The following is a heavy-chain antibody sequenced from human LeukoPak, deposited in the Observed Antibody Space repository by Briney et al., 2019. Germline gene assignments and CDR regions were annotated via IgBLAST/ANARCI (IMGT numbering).Heavy chain of an antibody. J-gene: IGHJ5*02. CDR3: ARGPKTLRSRLGWFDP. D-gene: IGHD4-17*01. V-gene: IGHV4-39*07. CDR1: GGSISSSSYY. Sequence: PSETLSLTCTVSGGSISSSSYYWSWIRQPPGKGLEWIGGINHSGSTNYNPSLKSRVTISVDTSKNQFSLKLSSVTAADTAVYYCARGPKTLRSRLGWFDPWGQGTLVTVSS. CDR2: INHSGST.